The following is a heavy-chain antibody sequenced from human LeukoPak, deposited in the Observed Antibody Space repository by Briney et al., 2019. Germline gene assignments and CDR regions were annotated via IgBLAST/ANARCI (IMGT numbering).Heavy chain of an antibody. CDR3: ARDSMELGNSDAFDI. V-gene: IGHV3-11*04. Sequence: GGSLRLSCAASGFTFSDYYMSWIRQAPGKGLEWVSYISSSGSTIYYADSVKGRFTISRDNAKNSLYLQVNSLRAEDTAVYYCARDSMELGNSDAFDIWGQGTMVTVSS. CDR1: GFTFSDYY. J-gene: IGHJ3*02. CDR2: ISSSGSTI. D-gene: IGHD7-27*01.